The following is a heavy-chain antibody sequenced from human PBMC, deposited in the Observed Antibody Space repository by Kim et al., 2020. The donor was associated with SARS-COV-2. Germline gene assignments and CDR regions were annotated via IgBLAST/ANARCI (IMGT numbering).Heavy chain of an antibody. D-gene: IGHD3-10*01. J-gene: IGHJ4*02. CDR3: ARDLYYYGSGSYTYFDY. CDR1: GYTFTGYY. Sequence: ASVKVSCKASGYTFTGYYMNWVRQAPGQGLEWMGWINPNSGGTNYAQKFQGRVTMTRDTSISTAYMELSRLRSDDTAVYYCARDLYYYGSGSYTYFDYWGQGTLVAVSS. V-gene: IGHV1-2*02. CDR2: INPNSGGT.